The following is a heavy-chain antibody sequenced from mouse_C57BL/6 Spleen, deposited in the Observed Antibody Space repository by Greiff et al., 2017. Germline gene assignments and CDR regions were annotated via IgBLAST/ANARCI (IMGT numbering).Heavy chain of an antibody. D-gene: IGHD2-4*01. CDR3: ARNYEYDLDYAMDY. CDR1: GFSLTSYG. CDR2: IWSGGST. Sequence: VMLVESGPGLVQPSQSLSITCTVSGFSLTSYGVHWVRQSPGKGLEWLGVIWSGGSTDYNAAFISRLSISKDNSKSQVFFKMNSLQADDTAIYYCARNYEYDLDYAMDYWGQGTSVTVSS. J-gene: IGHJ4*01. V-gene: IGHV2-2*01.